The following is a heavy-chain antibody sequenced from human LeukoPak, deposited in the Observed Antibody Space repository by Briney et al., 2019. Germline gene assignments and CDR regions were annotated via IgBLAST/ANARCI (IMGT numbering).Heavy chain of an antibody. CDR3: ARGSSRSYDYYYYGMDV. V-gene: IGHV1-69*04. CDR1: GGTFSSYA. CDR2: IIPILGIA. Sequence: SVKVSCKASGGTFSSYAISWVRQAPGQGLEWMGRIIPILGIANYAQKFQGRVTITADKSTSTAYMELSSLRSEDTAVYYCARGSSRSYDYYYYGMDVWGQGTTVTVSS. D-gene: IGHD3-16*01. J-gene: IGHJ6*02.